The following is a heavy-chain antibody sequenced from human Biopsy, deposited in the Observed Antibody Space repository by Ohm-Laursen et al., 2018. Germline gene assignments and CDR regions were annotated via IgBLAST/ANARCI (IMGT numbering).Heavy chain of an antibody. D-gene: IGHD3-3*01. CDR2: FYYSGST. Sequence: SGTLSLTCYVSGDSISIYYWSWIRQPPGKGLEWIGNFYYSGSTNYNPSLKSRITMSLDRSKSQVSLRMNSVTAADTAVYYCARARIKTSGVLIPETYYFDSWGQGTLVTVSS. CDR3: ARARIKTSGVLIPETYYFDS. J-gene: IGHJ4*02. CDR1: GDSISIYY. V-gene: IGHV4-59*01.